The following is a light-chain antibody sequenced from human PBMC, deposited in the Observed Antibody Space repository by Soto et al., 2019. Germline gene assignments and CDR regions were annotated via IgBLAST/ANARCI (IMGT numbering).Light chain of an antibody. V-gene: IGLV2-14*01. J-gene: IGLJ1*01. Sequence: QSALTQPASVSGSPGQSITISCTGTSSDVGAYGYVSWYQQHPGKAPQLMIYEVTNRPSGISYRFSGSKSGNTASLTISGLQAEDEDDYYCSSYSSSSTIYVFGNGTKVT. CDR1: SSDVGAYGY. CDR2: EVT. CDR3: SSYSSSSTIYV.